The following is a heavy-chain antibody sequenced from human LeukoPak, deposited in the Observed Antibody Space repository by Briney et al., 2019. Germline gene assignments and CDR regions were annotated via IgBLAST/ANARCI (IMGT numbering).Heavy chain of an antibody. V-gene: IGHV1-8*01. J-gene: IGHJ3*02. Sequence: ASVKVSCKASGYTFTSYDINWVRQATGQGLEWMGWMNPNSGNTGYAQKFQGRVTMTRNTSISTAYMELSSLRSEDTAVYYCARGARWDPPGDDAFDIWGQGTMVTVSS. CDR3: ARGARWDPPGDDAFDI. CDR2: MNPNSGNT. D-gene: IGHD1-26*01. CDR1: GYTFTSYD.